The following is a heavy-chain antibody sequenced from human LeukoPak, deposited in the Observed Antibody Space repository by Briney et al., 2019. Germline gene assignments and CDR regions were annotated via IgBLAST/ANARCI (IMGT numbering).Heavy chain of an antibody. CDR2: IKQDGSEK. CDR1: GFTFSSYW. V-gene: IGHV3-7*01. D-gene: IGHD2-15*01. J-gene: IGHJ4*02. CDR3: STALNN. Sequence: GGSLRLSCAAPGFTFSSYWMDWVRQAPGKGLEWVANIKQDGSEKYYVDSVKGRFTISRDNVENSLYLQMDSLRAEDTAVYYCSTALNNWGQGTLVTVSS.